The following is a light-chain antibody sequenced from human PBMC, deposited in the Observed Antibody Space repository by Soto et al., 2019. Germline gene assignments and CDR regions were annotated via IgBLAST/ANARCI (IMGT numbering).Light chain of an antibody. CDR3: QQLNTYPVP. V-gene: IGKV1-9*01. CDR2: AAS. CDR1: QGVSRY. J-gene: IGKJ4*01. Sequence: IQLTQSPSSLSASVGDSVTITCRASQGVSRYLSWYQQKPGRAPILLISAASTLQSGVPARFSGSGSGTDFTLSITSLQPDDFATYYCQQLNTYPVPFGGGTKVEIK.